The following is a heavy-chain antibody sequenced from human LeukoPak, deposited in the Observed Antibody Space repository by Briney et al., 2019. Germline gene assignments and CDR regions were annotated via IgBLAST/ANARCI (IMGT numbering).Heavy chain of an antibody. D-gene: IGHD3-3*01. CDR1: GGSISSGGYY. CDR2: IYYSGST. V-gene: IGHV4-31*03. CDR3: ARDLDFWSGSPSS. Sequence: SQTLSLTCTVSGGSISSGGYYWSWIRQHPGKGLEWIGYIYYSGSTYYNPSLKSRVTISVDTSKNRFSLKLSSVTAADTAVYYCARDLDFWSGSPSSWGQGTLVTVSS. J-gene: IGHJ4*02.